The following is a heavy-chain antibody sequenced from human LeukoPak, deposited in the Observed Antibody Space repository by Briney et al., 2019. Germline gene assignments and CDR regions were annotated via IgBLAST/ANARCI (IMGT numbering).Heavy chain of an antibody. CDR2: ISGSGGST. V-gene: IGHV3-23*01. J-gene: IGHJ4*02. CDR3: AKDQRGSSASNVGY. D-gene: IGHD6-6*01. CDR1: GFTFSSYA. Sequence: PGGSLRLSCAASGFTFSSYAMSWVRQAPGKGLEWVSAISGSGGSTYYADSVKGRFTISRDNSKNTLYLQMNSLRAEDTAVYYCAKDQRGSSASNVGYWGQGTLVTVSS.